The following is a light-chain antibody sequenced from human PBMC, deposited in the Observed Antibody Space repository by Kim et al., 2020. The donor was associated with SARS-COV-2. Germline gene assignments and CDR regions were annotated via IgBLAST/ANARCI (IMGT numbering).Light chain of an antibody. J-gene: IGKJ1*01. Sequence: LSPWESATLSCRASQSVSSSYLAWYQQKPGQAPRLLIYGASSRATGIPDRFSGSGSGTDFTLTISRLEPEDFAVYYCQQYGSSRTFGQGTKVDIK. V-gene: IGKV3-20*01. CDR2: GAS. CDR1: QSVSSSY. CDR3: QQYGSSRT.